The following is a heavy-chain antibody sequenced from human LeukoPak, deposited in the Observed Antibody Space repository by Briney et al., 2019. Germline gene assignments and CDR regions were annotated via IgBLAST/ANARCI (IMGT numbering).Heavy chain of an antibody. V-gene: IGHV1-18*01. Sequence: ASVKVSCKASGYTFTSYGISWVRQAPGQGLEWMGWISAYNGNTNYAQKLQGRVTMTTDTSTSTAYMELRSLRSDDTAVYYCVRVYDPNSSGWYAYWGQGTLVTVSS. CDR2: ISAYNGNT. CDR3: VRVYDPNSSGWYAY. CDR1: GYTFTSYG. D-gene: IGHD6-19*01. J-gene: IGHJ4*02.